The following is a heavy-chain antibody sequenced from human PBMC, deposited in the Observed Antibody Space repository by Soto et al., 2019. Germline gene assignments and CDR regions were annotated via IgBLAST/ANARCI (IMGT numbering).Heavy chain of an antibody. D-gene: IGHD3-10*01. J-gene: IGHJ6*02. CDR1: GFTFSDFA. V-gene: IGHV3-23*01. CDR3: AAPRDEYGSGVSWFTYGMGI. CDR2: LDGAGGST. Sequence: GGSLRLSCLASGFTFSDFAMTWVRHVPGRGLEWVASLDGAGGSTYYAESVRGRFSISRDNSQNTLFLQMKRLTVDDTAIYYCAAPRDEYGSGVSWFTYGMGIWGQGTTVTVSS.